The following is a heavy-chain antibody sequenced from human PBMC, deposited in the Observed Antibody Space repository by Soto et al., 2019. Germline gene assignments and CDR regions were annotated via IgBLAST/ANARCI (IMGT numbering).Heavy chain of an antibody. CDR3: ARRSGSPTYYDY. J-gene: IGHJ4*02. Sequence: GESLKISCKGSGYSFTRNWITWVRQMPGKGLEWMGRIDPRDSSTDYSPSFQGHVTISADKSISTAYLQWSSLKASDTAMYYCARRSGSPTYYDYWGQGTPVTVSS. CDR2: IDPRDSST. D-gene: IGHD3-10*01. V-gene: IGHV5-10-1*01. CDR1: GYSFTRNW.